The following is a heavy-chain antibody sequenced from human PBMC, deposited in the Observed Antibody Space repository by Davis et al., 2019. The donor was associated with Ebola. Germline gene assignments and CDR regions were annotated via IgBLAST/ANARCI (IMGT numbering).Heavy chain of an antibody. D-gene: IGHD5-18*01. CDR1: GYSFTSYW. CDR2: IYPGDSDT. Sequence: KVSCKGSGYSFTSYWIGWVRQMPGKGLEWMGIIYPGDSDTNYSPSFQGHVTISADKSINTAYLQWSSLKASDTAMYYCARHGAGDTAMVGYYYYYGMDVWGQGTTVTVSS. CDR3: ARHGAGDTAMVGYYYYYGMDV. J-gene: IGHJ6*02. V-gene: IGHV5-51*01.